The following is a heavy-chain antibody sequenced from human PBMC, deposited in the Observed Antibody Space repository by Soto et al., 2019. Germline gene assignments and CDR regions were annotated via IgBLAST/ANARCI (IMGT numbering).Heavy chain of an antibody. D-gene: IGHD1-1*01. CDR3: ARDRWNHGDFDY. V-gene: IGHV3-30-3*01. CDR1: GFTFSSYA. J-gene: IGHJ4*02. Sequence: QVQLVESGGGVFQPGRSLRLSCAASGFTFSSYARHWVRQAPGKGLEWGAVISYDGSNKYYADSVKGRFTISRDNSKNTLYLQMNSLRAEDTAVYYCARDRWNHGDFDYWGQGTLVTVSS. CDR2: ISYDGSNK.